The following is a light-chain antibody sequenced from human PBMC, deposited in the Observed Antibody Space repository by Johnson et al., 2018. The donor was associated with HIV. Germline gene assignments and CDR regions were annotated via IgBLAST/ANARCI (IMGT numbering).Light chain of an antibody. J-gene: IGLJ1*01. Sequence: QSVLTQPPSVSAAPGQKVTISCSGSRSNIGNNYVSWYQQLPGTATKLLIYENNKRPSGSPDRFSGSKSGTSATLGITGLTTGDEADYYCGTLDISLSACYVFGTGTKVTVL. CDR2: ENN. CDR3: GTLDISLSACYV. CDR1: RSNIGNNY. V-gene: IGLV1-51*02.